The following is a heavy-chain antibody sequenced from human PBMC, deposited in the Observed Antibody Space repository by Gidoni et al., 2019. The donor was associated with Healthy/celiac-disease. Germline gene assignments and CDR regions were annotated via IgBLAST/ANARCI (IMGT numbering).Heavy chain of an antibody. CDR1: GFTVSSNY. V-gene: IGHV3-66*01. Sequence: EVLLVESGGGLVQPGGSLSLCCAASGFTVSSNYMSWVRQAPGKGLEWVSVIYSGGSTYYADSVKGRFTISRDNSKNTLYLQMNSLRAEDTAVYYCAREHSRYSSGYWGQGTLVTVSS. CDR2: IYSGGST. J-gene: IGHJ4*02. CDR3: AREHSRYSSGY. D-gene: IGHD6-19*01.